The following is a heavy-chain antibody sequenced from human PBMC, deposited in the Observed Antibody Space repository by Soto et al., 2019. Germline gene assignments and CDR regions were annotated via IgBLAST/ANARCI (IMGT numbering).Heavy chain of an antibody. CDR1: GFTFSTYA. Sequence: EVQLLESGGGMVQPGGSLRLSCAASGFTFSTYAMSWVRQAPGKGLECVSAISGSGGTTSYADSVRGRFSISRDNSKNMLYLQMSSLRAEDTAIYYCTTSLYGGNDYCGLGTLVTVSS. CDR3: TTSLYGGNDY. V-gene: IGHV3-23*01. D-gene: IGHD2-15*01. J-gene: IGHJ4*02. CDR2: ISGSGGTT.